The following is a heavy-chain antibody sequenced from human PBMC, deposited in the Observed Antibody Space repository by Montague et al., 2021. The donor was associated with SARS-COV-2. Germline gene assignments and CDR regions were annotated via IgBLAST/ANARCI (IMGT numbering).Heavy chain of an antibody. CDR3: ARPSLRWELPDAFDI. Sequence: LSLSLSASGFTFSSYSMNWVRQAPGKGLEWVSSISSSSSYIYYADSVKGRFTISRDNAKNSLYLQMNSLRAEDTAVYYCARPSLRWELPDAFDIWGQGTMVTVSS. D-gene: IGHD1-26*01. CDR2: ISSSSSYI. J-gene: IGHJ3*02. CDR1: GFTFSSYS. V-gene: IGHV3-21*01.